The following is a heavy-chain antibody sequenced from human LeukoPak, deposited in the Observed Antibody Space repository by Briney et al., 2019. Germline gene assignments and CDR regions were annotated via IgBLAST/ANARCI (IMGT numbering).Heavy chain of an antibody. Sequence: GASVKVSCKASGGTFSSYAISWVRQAPGQGLEWMGRIIPILGIANYAQKFQGRVTITADKSTSTAYMELSSLRSEDTAVYYCARANSGSFPAEYFQHWGQGTLVTVSS. D-gene: IGHD1-26*01. J-gene: IGHJ1*01. CDR1: GGTFSSYA. CDR3: ARANSGSFPAEYFQH. V-gene: IGHV1-69*04. CDR2: IIPILGIA.